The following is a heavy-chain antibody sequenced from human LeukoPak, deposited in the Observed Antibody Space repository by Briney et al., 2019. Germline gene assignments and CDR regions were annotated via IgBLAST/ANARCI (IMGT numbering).Heavy chain of an antibody. CDR2: INHSGST. V-gene: IGHV4-34*01. CDR1: GGSFSGYY. D-gene: IGHD2-2*01. Sequence: SETLSLTCAVYGGSFSGYYWSWIRQPPGKGLEWIGEINHSGSTNYNPSLKSRVTISVDTSKNQFSLKLSSVTAADTAVYYCARHKGGIVVVPAAIYGFDPWGQGTLVTVSS. J-gene: IGHJ5*02. CDR3: ARHKGGIVVVPAAIYGFDP.